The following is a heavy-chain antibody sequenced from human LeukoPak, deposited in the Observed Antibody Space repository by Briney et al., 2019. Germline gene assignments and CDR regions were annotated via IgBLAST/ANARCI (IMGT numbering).Heavy chain of an antibody. Sequence: SQTLSLTCTVSSGSISSSNYYWSWIRQPAGKGLEWIGRISTIGSTNYNPSLNSRVTISIDTSKNQFSLKLSSVTAADTAVYYCARGQGDYEDWGQGTMVTVSS. CDR2: ISTIGST. CDR3: ARGQGDYED. CDR1: SGSISSSNYY. V-gene: IGHV4-61*02. J-gene: IGHJ3*01. D-gene: IGHD4-17*01.